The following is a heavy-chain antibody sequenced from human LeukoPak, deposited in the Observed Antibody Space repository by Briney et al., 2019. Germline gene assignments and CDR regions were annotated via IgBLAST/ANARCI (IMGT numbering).Heavy chain of an antibody. CDR3: ARGHTYYYDSSGIIDY. J-gene: IGHJ4*02. CDR1: GGSISSGGYY. D-gene: IGHD3-22*01. V-gene: IGHV4-31*03. CDR2: IYYSEST. Sequence: SETLSLTCTVSGGSISSGGYYWSWIRQHPGKGLEWIGYIYYSESTYYNPSLKSRVTISVDTSKNQFSLKLSSVTAADTAVYYCARGHTYYYDSSGIIDYWGQGTLVTVSS.